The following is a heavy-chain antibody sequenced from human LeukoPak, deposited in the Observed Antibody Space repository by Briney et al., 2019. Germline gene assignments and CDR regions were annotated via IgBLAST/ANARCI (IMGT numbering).Heavy chain of an antibody. J-gene: IGHJ5*02. D-gene: IGHD3-3*01. CDR1: GYTFTSYG. CDR2: ICAYNGNT. CDR3: ARASDFWSGKNWFDP. V-gene: IGHV1-18*01. Sequence: ASVKVSCKASGYTFTSYGISWVRQAPGQGLEWMGWICAYNGNTNYAQKLQGRVTMTTDTSTSTAYMELRSLRSDDTAVYYCARASDFWSGKNWFDPWGQGTLVTVSS.